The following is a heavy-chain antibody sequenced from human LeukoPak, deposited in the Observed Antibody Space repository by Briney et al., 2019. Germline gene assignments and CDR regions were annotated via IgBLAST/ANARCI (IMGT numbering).Heavy chain of an antibody. J-gene: IGHJ6*02. D-gene: IGHD1-1*01. CDR2: VNHEGGGI. V-gene: IGHV3-7*01. Sequence: GGSLRLSCAASGFTFSESWMTWVRQVPGQGLEWVAHVNHEGGGIQYVDSVKGRFTISRDNAKGSVYLQMNSLRAEDTAIYHCATYINWVAGDVWGQGTTVIVSS. CDR3: ATYINWVAGDV. CDR1: GFTFSESW.